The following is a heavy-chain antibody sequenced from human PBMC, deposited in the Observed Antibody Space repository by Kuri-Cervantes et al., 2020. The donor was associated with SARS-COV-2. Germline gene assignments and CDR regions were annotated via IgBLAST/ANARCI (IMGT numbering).Heavy chain of an antibody. D-gene: IGHD6-13*01. CDR1: GFTFSSHS. CDR2: ISSSSSTI. Sequence: GESLKISCAASGFTFSSHSMNWVRQAPGKGLEWVSYISSSSSTIYYADSVKGRFTISRDNAKNSLYLQMNSLRDEDTAVYYCASQQLPLFDYWGQGTLVTVSS. CDR3: ASQQLPLFDY. J-gene: IGHJ4*02. V-gene: IGHV3-48*02.